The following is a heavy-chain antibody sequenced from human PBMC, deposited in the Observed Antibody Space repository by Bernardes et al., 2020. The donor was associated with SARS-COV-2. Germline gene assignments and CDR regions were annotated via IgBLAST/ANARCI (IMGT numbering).Heavy chain of an antibody. CDR3: AHVRWESLHFDY. J-gene: IGHJ4*02. CDR1: GFSLSSSGEG. Sequence: SGPTLVKPTQTLTLTCTFSGFSLSSSGEGVGWIRQPPGKALEWLGIIYWNDDDRYSPSLKSRLTITKDTSKNQVVLTMTNMDPVDTAIYYCAHVRWESLHFDYWGQGTLVTVSS. V-gene: IGHV2-5*01. CDR2: IYWNDDD. D-gene: IGHD1-26*01.